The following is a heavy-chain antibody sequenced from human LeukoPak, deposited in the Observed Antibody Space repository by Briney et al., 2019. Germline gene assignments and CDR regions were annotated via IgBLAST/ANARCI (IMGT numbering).Heavy chain of an antibody. V-gene: IGHV1-2*02. CDR3: ARLSAL. Sequence: ASVKGSCKTSGYPFSDYYIHWIRQASGQGLESMGWINPKNGDTKYAQRAQGRLTITMDTSIDTVYMELRSLRYDDTAVYYCARLSALWGQGTLVTVSS. CDR1: GYPFSDYY. CDR2: INPKNGDT. J-gene: IGHJ4*02.